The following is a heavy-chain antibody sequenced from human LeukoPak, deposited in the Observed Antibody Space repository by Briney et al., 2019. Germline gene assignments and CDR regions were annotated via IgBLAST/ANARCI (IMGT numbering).Heavy chain of an antibody. V-gene: IGHV3-64D*06. D-gene: IGHD4-23*01. Sequence: PGGSLRLSCSASGFTFSNYAMHWVRQAPGKGLEYVSAISSNGDDTFYADSVKGIFTISRDNSKNTLYLQMNDLRPEDTAVYYCVKAVVTAAGKYYYDNWGQGTLVTVSS. CDR1: GFTFSNYA. CDR2: ISSNGDDT. CDR3: VKAVVTAAGKYYYDN. J-gene: IGHJ4*02.